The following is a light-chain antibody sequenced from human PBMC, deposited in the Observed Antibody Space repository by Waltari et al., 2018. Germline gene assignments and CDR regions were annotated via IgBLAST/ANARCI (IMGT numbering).Light chain of an antibody. J-gene: IGLJ3*02. Sequence: SVLTQPPSASGTPGQTVTIPCSGSSSNIGGNFVYWYQQLPGMAPQPLIYKNKPRPTGVPARFSGSKSGTSASLAISGLRSDDEAEYYGAAWDDNLTGPLFGGGTKVTVL. V-gene: IGLV1-47*01. CDR2: KNK. CDR3: AAWDDNLTGPL. CDR1: SSNIGGNF.